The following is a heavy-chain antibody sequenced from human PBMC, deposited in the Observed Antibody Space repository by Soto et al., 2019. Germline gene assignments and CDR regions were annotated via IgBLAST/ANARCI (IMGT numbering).Heavy chain of an antibody. Sequence: SETLSLTCTVSGGSISSGDYYWSWIRQPPGKGLEWIGYIYYSGSTYYNPSLKSRVTISVDTSKNQFSLKLSSVTAADTAVYYCARDKGYCSGGSCLDAFDIWGQGTMVTVSS. D-gene: IGHD2-15*01. J-gene: IGHJ3*02. V-gene: IGHV4-30-4*01. CDR1: GGSISSGDYY. CDR2: IYYSGST. CDR3: ARDKGYCSGGSCLDAFDI.